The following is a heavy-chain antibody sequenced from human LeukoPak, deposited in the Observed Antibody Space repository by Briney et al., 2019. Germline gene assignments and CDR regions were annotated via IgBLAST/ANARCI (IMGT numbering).Heavy chain of an antibody. CDR1: GGTFSSYA. Sequence: GASVKVSCKASGGTFSSYAISWVRQAPGQGLEWRGGIIPIFGTANYAQKFQGRVTITADESTITAYMELSSLRSEATAVYYCAREARITMVRGDYWGQGTLVTVSS. CDR3: AREARITMVRGDY. V-gene: IGHV1-69*01. CDR2: IIPIFGTA. J-gene: IGHJ4*02. D-gene: IGHD3-10*01.